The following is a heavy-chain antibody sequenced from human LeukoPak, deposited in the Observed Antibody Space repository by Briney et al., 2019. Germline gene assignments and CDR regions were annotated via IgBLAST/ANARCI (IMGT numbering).Heavy chain of an antibody. CDR3: ARDPYGAPGDYYYGMDV. CDR1: GGTFGSYA. J-gene: IGHJ6*04. CDR2: IIPIFGTA. V-gene: IGHV1-69*13. D-gene: IGHD4-17*01. Sequence: SVKVSCKASGGTFGSYAISWVRQAPGQGLEWMGGIIPIFGTANYAQKFQGRVTITADESTSTAYMELSSLRSEDTAVYYCARDPYGAPGDYYYGMDVWGKGTTVTVPS.